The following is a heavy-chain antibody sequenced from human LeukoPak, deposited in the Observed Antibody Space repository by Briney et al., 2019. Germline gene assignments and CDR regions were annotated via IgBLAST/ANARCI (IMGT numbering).Heavy chain of an antibody. Sequence: SETLSLTCAVYGGSFSGYYWSWIRQPPGKGLEWIGEINHSGSTNYNPSLTSRVTISVDTSKNQFSLKLSSVTAPDTAVYYCARLRPSYFQHWGQGTLVTVSS. V-gene: IGHV4-34*01. J-gene: IGHJ1*01. D-gene: IGHD6-25*01. CDR1: GGSFSGYY. CDR2: INHSGST. CDR3: ARLRPSYFQH.